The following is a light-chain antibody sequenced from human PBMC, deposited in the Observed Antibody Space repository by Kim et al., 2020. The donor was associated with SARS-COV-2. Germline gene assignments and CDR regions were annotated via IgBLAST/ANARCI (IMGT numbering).Light chain of an antibody. CDR1: KLGDKT. J-gene: IGLJ2*01. Sequence: SVSPGKTATISCSGDKLGDKTACWYQQKPGQSPVVVIYQDTKRSSGIPERFSGSNSGNTATLTIRGTQALDEADYYCQAWDSSTVVFGGGTKLTVL. CDR2: QDT. CDR3: QAWDSSTVV. V-gene: IGLV3-1*01.